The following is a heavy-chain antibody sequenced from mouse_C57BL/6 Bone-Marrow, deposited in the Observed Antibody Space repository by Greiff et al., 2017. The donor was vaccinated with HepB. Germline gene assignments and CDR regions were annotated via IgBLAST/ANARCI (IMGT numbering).Heavy chain of an antibody. CDR3: ALLLRAFAY. J-gene: IGHJ3*01. V-gene: IGHV1-7*01. CDR1: GYTFTSYW. CDR2: INPSSGYT. Sequence: VQLQQSGAELAKPGASVKLSCKASGYTFTSYWMHWVNQRPGQGLEWIGYINPSSGYTKCNQKFKDKATLTADKSSSTAYMQLSSLTYEDSAVYYCALLLRAFAYWGQGTLVTVSA. D-gene: IGHD1-1*01.